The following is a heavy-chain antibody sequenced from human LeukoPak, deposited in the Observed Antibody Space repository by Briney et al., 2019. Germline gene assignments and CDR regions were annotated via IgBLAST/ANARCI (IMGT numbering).Heavy chain of an antibody. D-gene: IGHD6-13*01. CDR3: ARDGNSIAAAGSFYYYYYYMDV. V-gene: IGHV1-69*05. CDR2: FIPIFGTA. Sequence: ASVKVSCKASGGTFSSYAISWVRQAPGQGLEWMGGFIPIFGTANYAQKFQGRVTITTDESTSTAYMELSSLRSEDTAVYYCARDGNSIAAAGSFYYYYYYMDVWGKGTTVTVSS. J-gene: IGHJ6*03. CDR1: GGTFSSYA.